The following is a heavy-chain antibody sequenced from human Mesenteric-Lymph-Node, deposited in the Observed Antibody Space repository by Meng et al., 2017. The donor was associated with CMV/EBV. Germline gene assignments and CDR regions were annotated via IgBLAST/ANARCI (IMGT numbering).Heavy chain of an antibody. Sequence: GESLKISCAASGFNFNFYTMHWVRQAPGKGLEWVSSISSSSTYISHADSVKGRFTISRDNAKNSVYLQMNSLRAEDTAVYYCSGPDAGMVIPISHIYYGMDVWGQGTAVTVSS. CDR3: SGPDAGMVIPISHIYYGMDV. CDR2: ISSSSTYI. D-gene: IGHD5-18*01. V-gene: IGHV3-21*06. CDR1: GFNFNFYT. J-gene: IGHJ6*02.